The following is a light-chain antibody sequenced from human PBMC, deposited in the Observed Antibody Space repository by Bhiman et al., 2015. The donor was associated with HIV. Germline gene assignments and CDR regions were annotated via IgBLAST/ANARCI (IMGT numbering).Light chain of an antibody. CDR3: ATWDDSLSAVI. V-gene: IGLV1-47*01. CDR2: RND. Sequence: QPLLTQPPSASGTPGQTVTISCSGGGPNIGSNVVNWFQQFPGAAPKLLIYRNDQRPSGVPDRFSGFRSGTSASLAISGLRSEDEADYYCATWDDSLSAVIFGGGTKLTVL. J-gene: IGLJ2*01. CDR1: GPNIGSNV.